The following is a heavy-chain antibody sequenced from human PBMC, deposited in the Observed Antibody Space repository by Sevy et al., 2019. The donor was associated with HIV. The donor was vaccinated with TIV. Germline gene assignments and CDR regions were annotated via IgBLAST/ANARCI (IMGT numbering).Heavy chain of an antibody. J-gene: IGHJ4*02. D-gene: IGHD1-1*01. CDR1: GFTFNKFA. CDR2: ISRKSLGT. CDR3: AKEGNNSPDKFDS. V-gene: IGHV3-23*01. Sequence: GGSLRLSCAASGFTFNKFAMSWVRQAPGKGLEWVSAISRKSLGTYYADPVKGRFSISRDDSKNKLYLQMSSLRGDDTAVYYCAKEGNNSPDKFDSWGQGTLVTVSS.